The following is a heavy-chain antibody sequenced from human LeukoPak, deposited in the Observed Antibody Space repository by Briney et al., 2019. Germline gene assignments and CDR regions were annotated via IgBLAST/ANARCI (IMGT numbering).Heavy chain of an antibody. CDR3: AKESTQVIEVYFDS. CDR1: GFTFGSCA. D-gene: IGHD2/OR15-2a*01. Sequence: PGGSLRLSCTASGFTFGSCAMSWVRQAPGKGLQWVSSITGSGGTSYYADSVKGRFTISGDNSKNTLYLEINSLRADDTAVYFCAKESTQVIEVYFDSWGQGTLVTVSS. V-gene: IGHV3-23*01. CDR2: ITGSGGTS. J-gene: IGHJ4*02.